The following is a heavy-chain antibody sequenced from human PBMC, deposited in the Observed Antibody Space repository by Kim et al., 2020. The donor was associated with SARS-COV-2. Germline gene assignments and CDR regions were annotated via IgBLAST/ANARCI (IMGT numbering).Heavy chain of an antibody. Sequence: ASVKVSCRASGYIFTDYYTHWVRQAPGQGLEWMGRINPNDGATDYAQNFQGRVTMTRDTSISTAYMELSRLMSDDTAVYYCARGACSSGWYVDCWGRGTLVTVSS. D-gene: IGHD6-19*01. V-gene: IGHV1-2*06. CDR2: INPNDGAT. CDR1: GYIFTDYY. CDR3: ARGACSSGWYVDC. J-gene: IGHJ4*02.